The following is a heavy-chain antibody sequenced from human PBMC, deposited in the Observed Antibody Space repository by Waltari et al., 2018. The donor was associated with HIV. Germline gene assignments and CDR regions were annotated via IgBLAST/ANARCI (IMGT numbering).Heavy chain of an antibody. CDR3: ARGGVVTTYDY. V-gene: IGHV4-59*01. Sequence: QVKLQESGPGLVKPSETLSLTCNVSGGSIGSYYWSWIRQPPGKGLEWFGYIYYSGSTNYNPSLKSRVTISVDTSKNQFSLNLTSVTAADTAVYYCARGGVVTTYDYWGQGTLVTVSS. CDR1: GGSIGSYY. CDR2: IYYSGST. J-gene: IGHJ4*02. D-gene: IGHD2-21*02.